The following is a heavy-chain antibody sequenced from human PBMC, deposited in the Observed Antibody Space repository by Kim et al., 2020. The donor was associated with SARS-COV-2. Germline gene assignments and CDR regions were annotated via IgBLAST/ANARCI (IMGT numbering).Heavy chain of an antibody. Sequence: GGSLRLSCAASGFTFSSYGMHWVRQAPGKGLEWVAVIWYDGSNKYYADSVKGRFTISRDNSKNTLYLQMNSLRAEDTAVYYCARPYYGSGKGAFDIWGQGTMVTVSS. CDR3: ARPYYGSGKGAFDI. CDR1: GFTFSSYG. J-gene: IGHJ3*02. CDR2: IWYDGSNK. V-gene: IGHV3-33*01. D-gene: IGHD3-10*01.